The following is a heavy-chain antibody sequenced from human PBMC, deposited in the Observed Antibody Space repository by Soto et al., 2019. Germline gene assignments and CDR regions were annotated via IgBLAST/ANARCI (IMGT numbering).Heavy chain of an antibody. CDR2: ISSTTNYI. Sequence: EVQLVASGGGPVKPGGSVRLSYAATGFPFTSYRMNWVRQAPGKGLEWVSSISSTTNYIYYADSMKDGITVSRDNAKNSVYLEMNSLSAEDTALHYCARESEDLTSNFDYWGQGTLVTVSS. J-gene: IGHJ4*02. CDR1: GFPFTSYR. V-gene: IGHV3-21*01. CDR3: ARESEDLTSNFDY.